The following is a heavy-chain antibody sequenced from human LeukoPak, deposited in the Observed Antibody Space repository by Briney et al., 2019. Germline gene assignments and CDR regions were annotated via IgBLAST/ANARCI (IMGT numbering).Heavy chain of an antibody. CDR2: IYNSGST. CDR1: GGSISSGSYY. D-gene: IGHD6-19*01. V-gene: IGHV4-61*02. Sequence: PSETLSLTCTVSGGSISSGSYYWSWVRQPAGKGLEWIGRIYNSGSTNYNPSLRSRLSISVDTSKNQFYLRLSSVTAADTAVYYCARAWGGVAVAGTTRYYYYMDVWGKGTTVTISS. CDR3: ARAWGGVAVAGTTRYYYYMDV. J-gene: IGHJ6*03.